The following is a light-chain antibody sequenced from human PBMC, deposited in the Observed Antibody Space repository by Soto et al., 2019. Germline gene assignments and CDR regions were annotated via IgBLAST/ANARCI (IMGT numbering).Light chain of an antibody. Sequence: EIVLTQSPATLSSFTGDRVTLSCRASQAVNTRLAWYQHKPGQAPRLLIYLASNRAAGVPARFSGSGSGTDFTLTISRLEPEDFAVYYCQHYGETPITFGLGTRLEI. CDR3: QHYGETPIT. CDR2: LAS. J-gene: IGKJ5*01. CDR1: QAVNTR. V-gene: IGKV3D-11*01.